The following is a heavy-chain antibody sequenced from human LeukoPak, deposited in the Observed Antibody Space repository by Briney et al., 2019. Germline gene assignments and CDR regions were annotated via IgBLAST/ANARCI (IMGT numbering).Heavy chain of an antibody. Sequence: SETLSLTCTVSGGSISSSSYYWGWIRQPPGKGLEWIGSIYYSGSTYYNPSLKSRVTISVDTSKNQFSLKLSSVTAADTAVYYCARHLRSCYDILTGYVYYYYGMDVWGQGTTVTVSS. CDR1: GGSISSSSYY. CDR2: IYYSGST. V-gene: IGHV4-39*01. D-gene: IGHD3-9*01. CDR3: ARHLRSCYDILTGYVYYYYGMDV. J-gene: IGHJ6*02.